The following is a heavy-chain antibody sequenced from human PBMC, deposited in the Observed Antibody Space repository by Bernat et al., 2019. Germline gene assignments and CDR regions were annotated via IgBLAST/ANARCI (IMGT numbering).Heavy chain of an antibody. Sequence: HVQLVQSGAEVKKPGASVKVSCKVSGYTLTELSMHWVRQAPGKGLEWMGGFDPEDGETIYAQKFQGRVTMTEDTSTDTAYMELSSLRSEDTAVYYCATRSRDIVVVVALVAFDIWGQGTMVTVSS. CDR2: FDPEDGET. CDR1: GYTLTELS. J-gene: IGHJ3*02. D-gene: IGHD2-15*01. V-gene: IGHV1-24*01. CDR3: ATRSRDIVVVVALVAFDI.